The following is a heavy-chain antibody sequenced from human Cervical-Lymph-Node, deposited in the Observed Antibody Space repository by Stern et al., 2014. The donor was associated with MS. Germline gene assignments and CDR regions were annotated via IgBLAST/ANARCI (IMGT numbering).Heavy chain of an antibody. J-gene: IGHJ4*02. CDR3: ARDYEDTSMLFDH. D-gene: IGHD2-8*01. V-gene: IGHV3-30*03. CDR2: LSYDGNHK. Sequence: VQLVESGGDVVQPGRSLRLSCAASGFTFSSYGMHWVRQAPGKGLEWVTVLSYDGNHKYYAASVKGRFTISRDNSKNTLHLQMNSVTPDDTAIYYCARDYEDTSMLFDHWGQGTLVTVSS. CDR1: GFTFSSYG.